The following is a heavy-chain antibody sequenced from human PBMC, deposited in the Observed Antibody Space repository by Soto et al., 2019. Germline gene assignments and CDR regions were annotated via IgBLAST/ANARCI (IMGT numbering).Heavy chain of an antibody. CDR3: ARGSSADRWFDP. CDR2: IIPIFGTA. V-gene: IGHV1-69*13. D-gene: IGHD6-13*01. Sequence: GASVKVSCKASGGTFSSYAISWVRQAPGQGLERMGGIIPIFGTANYAQKFQGRVTITADESTSTAYMELSSLRSEDTAVYYCARGSSADRWFDPWGQGTLVTVSS. J-gene: IGHJ5*02. CDR1: GGTFSSYA.